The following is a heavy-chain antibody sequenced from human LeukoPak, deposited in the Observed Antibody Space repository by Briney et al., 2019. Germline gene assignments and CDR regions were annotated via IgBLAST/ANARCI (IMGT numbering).Heavy chain of an antibody. Sequence: SETLSLTCTVSGGSIRSSSYYWSWIRQPPGKGLEWIGYIYYSGSTNYNPSLKSRVTISVDTSKNQFSLKLSSVTAADTAVYYCARVVPAANYYYYMDVWGKGTTVTISS. CDR2: IYYSGST. D-gene: IGHD2-2*01. CDR1: GGSIRSSSYY. CDR3: ARVVPAANYYYYMDV. J-gene: IGHJ6*03. V-gene: IGHV4-61*01.